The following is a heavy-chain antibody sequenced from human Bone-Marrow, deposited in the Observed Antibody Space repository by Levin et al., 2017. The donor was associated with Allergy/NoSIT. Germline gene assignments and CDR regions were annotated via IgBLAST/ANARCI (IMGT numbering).Heavy chain of an antibody. D-gene: IGHD5-24*01. V-gene: IGHV4-59*01. CDR1: GDSISSYY. CDR3: ARDSEEMALVPGV. Sequence: SQTLSLTCPVSGDSISSYYWSWIRQPPGKGLEWIGHIYYRGSTTYNPSLKSRVTISLDRSKNHFSLNLTSVTAADTAVYYCARDSEEMALVPGVWGQGTMVTVSS. CDR2: IYYRGST. J-gene: IGHJ3*01.